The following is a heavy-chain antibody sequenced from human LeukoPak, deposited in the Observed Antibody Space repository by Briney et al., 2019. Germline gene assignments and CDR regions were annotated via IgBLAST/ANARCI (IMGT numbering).Heavy chain of an antibody. V-gene: IGHV1-18*01. Sequence: GASVKVSCKASGYTFATYGINWVRQAPGQGLEWMGWISAYNGNTNYAQNLQGRVTMTTDTSTSTAYMELRSLRSDDTAVYYCARLGMGRPFDYWGQGTLVTVSS. CDR1: GYTFATYG. CDR3: ARLGMGRPFDY. CDR2: ISAYNGNT. J-gene: IGHJ4*02. D-gene: IGHD7-27*01.